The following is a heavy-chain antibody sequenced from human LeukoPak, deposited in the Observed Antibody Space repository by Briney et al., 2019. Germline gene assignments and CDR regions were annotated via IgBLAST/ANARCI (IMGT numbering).Heavy chain of an antibody. CDR1: GFTFSSYS. Sequence: GGSLRLSCAASGFTFSSYSMNWVRQAPGKGLEWVSAISGSGSTYYADSVKGRFTISRDNSKNTLYLQMNSLRAEDTAVCYYAQGNGDFRNPWGQGTLVTVSS. J-gene: IGHJ5*02. V-gene: IGHV3-23*01. CDR2: ISGSGST. D-gene: IGHD4-17*01. CDR3: AQGNGDFRNP.